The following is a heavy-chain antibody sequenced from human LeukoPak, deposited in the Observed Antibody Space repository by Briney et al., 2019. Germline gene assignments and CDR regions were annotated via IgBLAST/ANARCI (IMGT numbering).Heavy chain of an antibody. CDR1: ALTFSDSA. CDR2: IRSKANSYAT. J-gene: IGHJ4*02. Sequence: PGGSLRLSCAASALTFSDSAMHWVRQASGKGLEWVGRIRSKANSYATAYAASVKGRFTISRDDSKNTAYLQMNSLKTEDTAVYHCTIHDGATQRYYFDYWGQGTLVTVSS. D-gene: IGHD5-12*01. CDR3: TIHDGATQRYYFDY. V-gene: IGHV3-73*01.